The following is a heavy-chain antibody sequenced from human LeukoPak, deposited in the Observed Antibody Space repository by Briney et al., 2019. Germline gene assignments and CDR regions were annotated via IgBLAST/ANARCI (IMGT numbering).Heavy chain of an antibody. CDR1: GYIFTSYW. Sequence: GESLTISCKVSGYIFTSYWIAWVRQMPGKGLEWMGIIHPDDSDTIYSPSFQGQVTISADKSNTTAYLQWSSLKASDTAMYYCARPSSENSGWTVNYWGQGTLVTVSS. V-gene: IGHV5-51*01. D-gene: IGHD6-19*01. CDR3: ARPSSENSGWTVNY. CDR2: IHPDDSDT. J-gene: IGHJ4*02.